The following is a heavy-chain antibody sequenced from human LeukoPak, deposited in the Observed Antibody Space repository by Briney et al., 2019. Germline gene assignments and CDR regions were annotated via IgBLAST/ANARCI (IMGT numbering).Heavy chain of an antibody. CDR2: INSDGSST. CDR3: ARVELRLGIRDSSYHMLDY. CDR1: GFTFSSYW. V-gene: IGHV3-74*01. D-gene: IGHD1-26*01. Sequence: GGSLRLSCAASGFTFSSYWMHWVRQAPGKGLVWVSRINSDGSSTSYADSVKGRFTISRDNAKNTLYLQMNSLRAEDTAVYYCARVELRLGIRDSSYHMLDYWGQGTLVTVSS. J-gene: IGHJ4*02.